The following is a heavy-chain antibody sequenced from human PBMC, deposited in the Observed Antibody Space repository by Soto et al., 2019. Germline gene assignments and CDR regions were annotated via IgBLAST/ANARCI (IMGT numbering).Heavy chain of an antibody. Sequence: SETLSLTCAVYGGSFSGYYWSWIRQPPGKGLEWIGEINHSGSTNYNPSLKSRVTISVDTSKNQFSLKLSSVTAADTAVYYCARRDCSSTSCQGKSSFDPWGQGPLVT. CDR3: ARRDCSSTSCQGKSSFDP. V-gene: IGHV4-34*01. J-gene: IGHJ5*02. CDR2: INHSGST. D-gene: IGHD2-2*01. CDR1: GGSFSGYY.